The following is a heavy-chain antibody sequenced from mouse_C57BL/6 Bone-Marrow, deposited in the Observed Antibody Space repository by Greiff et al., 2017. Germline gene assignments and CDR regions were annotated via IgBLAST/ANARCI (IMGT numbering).Heavy chain of an antibody. CDR1: GYSITSGYY. CDR2: ISYDGSH. V-gene: IGHV3-6*01. CDR3: ARRFDV. J-gene: IGHJ1*03. Sequence: ESGPGLVKPSQSLSLTCSVTGYSITSGYYWNWIRQFPGNKLEWMGYISYDGSHNYNPSLKNRISITRDTSKNQFFLKLNSVTTEDTATYYCARRFDVWGTGTTVTVSS.